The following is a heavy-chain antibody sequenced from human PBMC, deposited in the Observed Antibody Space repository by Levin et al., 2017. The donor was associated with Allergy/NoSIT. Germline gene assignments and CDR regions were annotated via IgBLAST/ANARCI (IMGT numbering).Heavy chain of an antibody. CDR1: GGSTRLGGYY. CDR2: IYYSGET. Sequence: SETLSLTCSVSGGSTRLGGYYWGWIRQHPVKGLEWLGYIYYSGETFYNPSVESRLVISHDTSETQFSLKLTSLTAADTAVYYCVRAQTGYVSPFDFWGPGTLVTVSS. D-gene: IGHD3-9*01. CDR3: VRAQTGYVSPFDF. J-gene: IGHJ4*02. V-gene: IGHV4-31*03.